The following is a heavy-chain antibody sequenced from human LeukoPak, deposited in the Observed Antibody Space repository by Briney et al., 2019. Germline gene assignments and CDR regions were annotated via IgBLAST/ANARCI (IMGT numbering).Heavy chain of an antibody. CDR3: AGSWSGGNYGNFDY. J-gene: IGHJ4*02. Sequence: KPSETLSLTCTVSGGSVSSGSNYWTWIRQPPGKGLEWIGNIYYSGSTNYNPSLQSRVTMSVDTSKSQFSLKLSSVTAADTAVYYCAGSWSGGNYGNFDYWGQGNLVTVSS. D-gene: IGHD4-23*01. CDR2: IYYSGST. CDR1: GGSVSSGSNY. V-gene: IGHV4-61*01.